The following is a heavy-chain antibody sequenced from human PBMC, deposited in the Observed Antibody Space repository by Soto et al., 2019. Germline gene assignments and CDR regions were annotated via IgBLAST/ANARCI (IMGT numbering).Heavy chain of an antibody. CDR1: GFLFSNYA. V-gene: IGHV3-30-3*01. Sequence: QVQLVESGGGVVQPGRSLRLSCAASGFLFSNYAMHWVRQPPGKGLEWVAAIPYDGNNKYNADSVKGQFTISSDKSKNRLYLQMNSLRAEDMAVYDCAREAEAGREKYAMNVWGRGTTVTVSS. CDR3: AREAEAGREKYAMNV. J-gene: IGHJ6*02. D-gene: IGHD6-19*01. CDR2: IPYDGNNK.